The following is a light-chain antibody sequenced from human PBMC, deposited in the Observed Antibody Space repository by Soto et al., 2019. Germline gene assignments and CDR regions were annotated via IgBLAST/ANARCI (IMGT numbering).Light chain of an antibody. CDR1: SSDVGAYNY. CDR2: EVR. CDR3: SSYGSTSARYV. J-gene: IGLJ1*01. V-gene: IGLV2-14*01. Sequence: QSALAQPASVSGSRGQSITISCTGTSSDVGAYNYVSWYQQHPGKAPKLMIYEVRGRPSGVSNRFSGSKSGNTASLTISGLQAEDEGDYFCSSYGSTSARYVFGTGTKLTVL.